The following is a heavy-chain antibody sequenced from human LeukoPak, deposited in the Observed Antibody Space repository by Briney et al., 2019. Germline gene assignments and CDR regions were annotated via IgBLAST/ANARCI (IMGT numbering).Heavy chain of an antibody. D-gene: IGHD2-15*01. CDR2: ISAYNGNT. J-gene: IGHJ4*02. V-gene: IGHV1-18*01. CDR3: ASVRDYCSGGSCYREIDY. CDR1: GYTFTSYG. Sequence: ASVKVSCKASGYTFTSYGISWVRQAPGQGLEWMGWISAYNGNTNYAQKLQGRVTITTDTSTSTAYMELRSLRSDDTAVYYCASVRDYCSGGSCYREIDYWGQGTLVTVSS.